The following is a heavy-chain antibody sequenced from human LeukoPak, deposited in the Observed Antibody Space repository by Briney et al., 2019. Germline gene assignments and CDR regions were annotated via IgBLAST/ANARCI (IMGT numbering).Heavy chain of an antibody. CDR2: ISYDGSNK. V-gene: IGHV3-30-3*01. CDR3: ARDRDGYNSDY. CDR1: GFTFSSYA. J-gene: IGHJ4*02. Sequence: SGGSPRLSCAASGFTFSSYAMHWVRQAPGKGLEWVAVISYDGSNKYYADSVKGRFTISRDNSKNTLYLQMNSLRAEDTAVYYCARDRDGYNSDYWGQGTRVAVFS. D-gene: IGHD5-24*01.